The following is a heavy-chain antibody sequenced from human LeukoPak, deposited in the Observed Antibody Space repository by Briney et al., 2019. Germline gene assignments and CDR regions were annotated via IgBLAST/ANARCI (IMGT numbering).Heavy chain of an antibody. D-gene: IGHD3-3*01. V-gene: IGHV4-31*03. CDR2: IYYSGST. Sequence: SETLSLTCTVSGGSISSGGYYWSWIRQHPGKGLEWIVYIYYSGSTYYNPSLKSRVTISVDTSKNQFSLKLSSVTAADTAVYYCARVGYDFWSGYLGFDYWGQGTLVTVSS. CDR3: ARVGYDFWSGYLGFDY. CDR1: GGSISSGGYY. J-gene: IGHJ4*02.